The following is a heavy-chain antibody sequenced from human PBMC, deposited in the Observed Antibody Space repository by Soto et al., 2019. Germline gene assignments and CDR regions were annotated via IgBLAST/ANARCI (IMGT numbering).Heavy chain of an antibody. D-gene: IGHD2-15*01. CDR3: ARDGGSSPYYCYGMDV. J-gene: IGHJ6*02. V-gene: IGHV1-3*01. CDR2: INAGNGNT. Sequence: QVQRVQSGAEVKKPGASVKVSCKASGYTFTSYAMHWVRQAPGQRLEWMGWINAGNGNTKYSQKIQGRVTITRDTSARTAYMELSSLRSEDTAMYYCARDGGSSPYYCYGMDVWGQGTTVTVSS. CDR1: GYTFTSYA.